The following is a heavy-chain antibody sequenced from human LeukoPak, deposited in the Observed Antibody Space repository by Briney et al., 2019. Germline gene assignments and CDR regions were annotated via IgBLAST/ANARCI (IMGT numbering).Heavy chain of an antibody. CDR1: GFNFVNYG. CDR3: ARSRQLERPWFDY. V-gene: IGHV3-23*01. D-gene: IGHD1-1*01. CDR2: ISGSGANA. J-gene: IGHJ4*02. Sequence: GGSLRLSCVASGFNFVNYGMSWVRQAPGKGLGWVSGISGSGANAYYADSVKGRFIISGDSSKNTLYLQMNSLRAEDTAVYYCARSRQLERPWFDYWGQGTLVTVSS.